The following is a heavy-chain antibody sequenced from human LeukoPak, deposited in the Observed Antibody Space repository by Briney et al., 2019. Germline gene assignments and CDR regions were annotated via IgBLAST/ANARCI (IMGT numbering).Heavy chain of an antibody. Sequence: SETLSLTCTVSGGSISSYYWSWIRQLAGKGLEWIGRIYTSGSTNYNPSLKSRVTMSVDTSKNQFSLKLSSVTAADTAVYYCARDLWDLRFGERTNWYFDLWGRGTLVTVSS. D-gene: IGHD3-10*01. CDR3: ARDLWDLRFGERTNWYFDL. J-gene: IGHJ2*01. V-gene: IGHV4-4*07. CDR2: IYTSGST. CDR1: GGSISSYY.